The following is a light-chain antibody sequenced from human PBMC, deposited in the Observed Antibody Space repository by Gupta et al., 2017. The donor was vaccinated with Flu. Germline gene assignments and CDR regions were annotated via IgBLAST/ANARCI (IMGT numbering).Light chain of an antibody. J-gene: IGKJ5*01. Sequence: EIVLTQSPGTLSLSPGERATLSCRASRSVSSNYLAWYQQKPGQAPRLLIIGASSRATGIPDRFSGSGSGTDFTLTISRLDPEDFAVYYCQEYGSSRRTFGQGTRLEIK. CDR3: QEYGSSRRT. CDR2: GAS. CDR1: RSVSSNY. V-gene: IGKV3-20*01.